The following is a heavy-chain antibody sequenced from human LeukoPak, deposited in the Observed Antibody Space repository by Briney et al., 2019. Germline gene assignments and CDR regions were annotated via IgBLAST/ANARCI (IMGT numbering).Heavy chain of an antibody. CDR2: ISYDGSNK. CDR1: GFTFSSYA. V-gene: IGHV3-30-3*02. J-gene: IGHJ4*02. CDR3: AKTGTTVVIPRYFDY. D-gene: IGHD4-23*01. Sequence: GGSLRLSCAASGFTFSSYAMHWVRQAPGKGLEWVAVISYDGSNKYYADSVKGRFTISRDNSKNTLYLQMNSLRAEDTAVYYCAKTGTTVVIPRYFDYWGQGTLVTVSS.